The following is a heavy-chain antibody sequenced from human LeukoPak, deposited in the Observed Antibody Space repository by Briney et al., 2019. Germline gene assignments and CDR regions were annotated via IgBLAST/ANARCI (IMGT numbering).Heavy chain of an antibody. D-gene: IGHD3-9*01. J-gene: IGHJ4*02. CDR3: ARGGVEDSLTGHFDC. CDR1: GGTFTSYA. V-gene: IGHV1-69*05. Sequence: ASVKVSCKASGGTFTSYAISWVRQAPGQGLEWMGGIIPIIGTANYAQKFQGRVTITTDESTSTAYMELSSLRSEDTAVYYCARGGVEDSLTGHFDCWGQGALVSVSS. CDR2: IIPIIGTA.